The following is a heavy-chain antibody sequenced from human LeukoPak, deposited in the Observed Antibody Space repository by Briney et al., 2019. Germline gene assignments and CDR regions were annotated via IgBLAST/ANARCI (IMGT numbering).Heavy chain of an antibody. CDR2: MNPNSGNT. D-gene: IGHD6-19*01. CDR1: GYTFTSYD. CDR3: ARVYSSGGHPDYYYDYGMDV. J-gene: IGHJ6*02. Sequence: GASVKVSCKASGYTFTSYDINWVRQATGQGLEWMGWMNPNSGNTGYAQKFQGRVTMTRNTSISTAYMELSSLRSEDTAVYYCARVYSSGGHPDYYYDYGMDVWGQGTTVTVSS. V-gene: IGHV1-8*01.